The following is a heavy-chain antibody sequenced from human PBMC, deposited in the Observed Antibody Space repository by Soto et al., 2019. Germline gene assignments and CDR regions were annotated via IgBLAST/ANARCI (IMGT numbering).Heavy chain of an antibody. V-gene: IGHV1-18*01. D-gene: IGHD6-13*01. CDR2: ISAYNGNT. Sequence: ASVKVSCKASGYTFTSYGISWVRQAPGQGLEWMGWISAYNGNTNYAQKLQGRVTMTTDTSTSTAYMELRSLRSDDTAVYYCARLYSSSWYGLCDYWGQGTLVTVSS. J-gene: IGHJ4*02. CDR3: ARLYSSSWYGLCDY. CDR1: GYTFTSYG.